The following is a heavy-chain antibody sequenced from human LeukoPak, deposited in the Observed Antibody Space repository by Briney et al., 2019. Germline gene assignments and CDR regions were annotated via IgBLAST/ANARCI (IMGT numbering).Heavy chain of an antibody. CDR1: GGSISSYY. Sequence: MTSETLSLTCTVSGGSISSYYWSWIRQPPGKGLEWIGYIYYSGSTNYNPSLKSRVTISVDTSKNQFSLKLSSVTAADTAVYYCASGTTVTLFDYWGQGTLVTVSS. J-gene: IGHJ4*02. V-gene: IGHV4-59*08. CDR2: IYYSGST. CDR3: ASGTTVTLFDY. D-gene: IGHD4-17*01.